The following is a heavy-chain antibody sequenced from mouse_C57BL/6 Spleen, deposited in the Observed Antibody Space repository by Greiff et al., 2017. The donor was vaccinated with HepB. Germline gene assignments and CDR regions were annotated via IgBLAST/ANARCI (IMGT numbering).Heavy chain of an antibody. J-gene: IGHJ1*03. V-gene: IGHV14-3*01. D-gene: IGHD2-14*01. CDR3: ARSGGYHWYFDV. CDR1: GFNIKNTY. Sequence: VQLKESVAELVRPGASVKFSCTASGFNIKNTYMHWVKQRPEPGLEWIGRIDPANGNTKYAPKFQGKVPITADTTSNTAYLQLSSLTSEDTAIYYCARSGGYHWYFDVWGTDTTVTVSS. CDR2: IDPANGNT.